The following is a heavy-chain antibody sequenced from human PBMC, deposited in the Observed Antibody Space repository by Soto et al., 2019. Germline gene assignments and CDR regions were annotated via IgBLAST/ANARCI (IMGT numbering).Heavy chain of an antibody. V-gene: IGHV1-69*06. CDR3: ARRHSGGFFRFFDS. CDR1: GGSLGTNP. J-gene: IGHJ4*02. CDR2: TGSGTGPG. Sequence: SVKVSCKASGGSLGTNPISWVRQAPGQGLEWMGGTGSGTGPGNHAQKFQGRLTVTADKSTSTVYMELTNPSSEDTAVYYCARRHSGGFFRFFDSWGQGTLGTVSS. D-gene: IGHD2-15*01.